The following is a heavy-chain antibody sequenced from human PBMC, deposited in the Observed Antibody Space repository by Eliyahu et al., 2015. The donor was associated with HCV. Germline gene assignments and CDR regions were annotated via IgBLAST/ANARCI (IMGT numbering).Heavy chain of an antibody. Sequence: QVQLQESGPGLVKPSETLSLTCTVSGXPXSSYYWSWIRQPAGKGLEWIGRIYTSGXTNYNPSLKSRVTMSVDTSKNQFSLKLSSVTAADTAVYYCARGSKGYYYYGMDVWGQGTTVTVSS. CDR1: GXPXSSYY. V-gene: IGHV4-4*07. CDR2: IYTSGXT. J-gene: IGHJ6*02. D-gene: IGHD3-10*01. CDR3: ARGSKGYYYYGMDV.